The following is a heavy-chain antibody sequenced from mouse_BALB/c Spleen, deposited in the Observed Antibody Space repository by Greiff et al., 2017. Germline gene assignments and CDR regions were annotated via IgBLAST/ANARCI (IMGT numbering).Heavy chain of an antibody. CDR1: GFTFSSFG. CDR2: ISSGSSTI. J-gene: IGHJ2*01. CDR3: ARSEYYGSSYLDY. Sequence: EVQVVESGGGLVQPGGSRKLSCAASGFTFSSFGMHWVRQAPEKGLEWVAYISSGSSTIYYADTVKGRFTISRDNPKNTLFLQMTSLRSEDTAMYYCARSEYYGSSYLDYWGQGTTLTVSS. D-gene: IGHD1-1*01. V-gene: IGHV5-17*02.